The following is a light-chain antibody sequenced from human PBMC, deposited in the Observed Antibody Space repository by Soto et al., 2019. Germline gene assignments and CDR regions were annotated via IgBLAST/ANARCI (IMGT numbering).Light chain of an antibody. CDR1: SGSVSTNYY. Sequence: QTVVTQEPSFSVSPGRTVTLTCGLSSGSVSTNYYPSWYQQTPGQAPRTLIYSTNTRSSGAPDRFSGSILGNKAALTITGAQADDESDYYCVLYMGSGIWVFGGGTKLTVL. CDR2: STN. CDR3: VLYMGSGIWV. V-gene: IGLV8-61*01. J-gene: IGLJ3*02.